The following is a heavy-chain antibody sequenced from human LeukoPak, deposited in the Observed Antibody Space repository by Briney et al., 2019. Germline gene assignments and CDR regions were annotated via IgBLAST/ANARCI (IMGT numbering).Heavy chain of an antibody. D-gene: IGHD3-22*01. CDR1: GGSISSYY. J-gene: IGHJ5*02. Sequence: SETLSLTCTVSGGSISSYYWSWIRQPPGKGLEWIGYIYYSGSTNYNPSLKSRVTISVDKSKNQFSLKLSSVTTADTAVYYCARESITMIGVDPWGQGTLVTVSS. V-gene: IGHV4-59*12. CDR2: IYYSGST. CDR3: ARESITMIGVDP.